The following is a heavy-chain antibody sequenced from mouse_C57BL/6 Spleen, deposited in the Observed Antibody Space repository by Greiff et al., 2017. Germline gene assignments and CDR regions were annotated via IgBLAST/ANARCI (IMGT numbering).Heavy chain of an antibody. CDR2: IDPNSGGT. CDR1: GYTFTSYW. Sequence: VQLQQPGAELVKPGASVKLSCKASGYTFTSYWMHWVKQRPGRGLEWIGRIDPNSGGTKYNEKFKSKTTLTVDKPSSTAYMQLSSLTSEDSAVYYSAGSERPCGSSVHFDYWGQGTTLTVSS. J-gene: IGHJ2*01. CDR3: AGSERPCGSSVHFDY. D-gene: IGHD1-1*01. V-gene: IGHV1-72*01.